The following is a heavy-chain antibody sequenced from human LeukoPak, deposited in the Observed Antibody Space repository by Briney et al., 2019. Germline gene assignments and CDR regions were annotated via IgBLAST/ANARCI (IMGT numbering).Heavy chain of an antibody. J-gene: IGHJ3*02. Sequence: GASVKVSCKASGYTFTAYYMHWVRQAPGQGLEWMGWINPNSGGTNFAQKFQGRVTMTGDTSITTAYMELSRLRSDDTAVYYCARDQLYDSLPDIWGQGTMVTVSS. CDR1: GYTFTAYY. CDR3: ARDQLYDSLPDI. CDR2: INPNSGGT. D-gene: IGHD3-22*01. V-gene: IGHV1-2*02.